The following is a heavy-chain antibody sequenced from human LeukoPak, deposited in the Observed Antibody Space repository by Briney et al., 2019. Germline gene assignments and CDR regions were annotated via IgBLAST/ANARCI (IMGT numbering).Heavy chain of an antibody. Sequence: ASVKVSCKASGGTFSSYAISWVRQAPGQGLEWMGGIIPIFGTANYAQKFQGRVTITADKSTSTAYMELSSLRSEDTAVYYCARTYCTNGVCSTHAFDIWGQGPMVTVSS. D-gene: IGHD2-8*01. CDR2: IIPIFGTA. J-gene: IGHJ3*02. CDR3: ARTYCTNGVCSTHAFDI. CDR1: GGTFSSYA. V-gene: IGHV1-69*06.